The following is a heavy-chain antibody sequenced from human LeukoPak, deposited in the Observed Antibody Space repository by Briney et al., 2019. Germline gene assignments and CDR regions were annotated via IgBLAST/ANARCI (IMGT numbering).Heavy chain of an antibody. V-gene: IGHV3-23*01. Sequence: GGSLRLSCAASGFTFSSYAMSWVREAPGKGLEWVSAISGSGGSTYYADSVKGRFTISRDNSKNTLYLQMNSLRAEDTAVYYCASRRIVVVPAAIFNYGTDVWGQGTTVAVSS. CDR3: ASRRIVVVPAAIFNYGTDV. J-gene: IGHJ6*02. D-gene: IGHD2-2*01. CDR1: GFTFSSYA. CDR2: ISGSGGST.